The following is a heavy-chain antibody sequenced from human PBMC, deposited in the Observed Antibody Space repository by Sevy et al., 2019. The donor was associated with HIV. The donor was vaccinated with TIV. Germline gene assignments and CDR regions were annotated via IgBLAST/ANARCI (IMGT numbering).Heavy chain of an antibody. V-gene: IGHV3-21*01. CDR2: ISGSSSYI. CDR3: ARERGMSITPNWFDP. Sequence: GGSLRLSCAASGFTFSSYSMNWVRQAPGKGLEWVSSISGSSSYIYYADSVKGRFTISRDNAKNSLYLQMNSLRAEDTAVYYCARERGMSITPNWFDPWGQGTLVTVSS. CDR1: GFTFSSYS. D-gene: IGHD1-20*01. J-gene: IGHJ5*02.